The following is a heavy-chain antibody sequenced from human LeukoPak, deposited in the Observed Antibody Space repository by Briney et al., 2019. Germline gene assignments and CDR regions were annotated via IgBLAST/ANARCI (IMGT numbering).Heavy chain of an antibody. CDR3: ARTRRGATRGFDI. CDR1: GFTLSHYD. CDR2: IDSAGDR. D-gene: IGHD1-26*01. J-gene: IGHJ3*02. V-gene: IGHV3-13*01. Sequence: GGSLTLSCAACGFTLSHYDMHWVRQAIGKDREWVSAIDSAGDRYYPGSVKGRFTISRENAKNSLYLQMNSLSAGDMVVYYCARTRRGATRGFDIWGQGTLVTVSP.